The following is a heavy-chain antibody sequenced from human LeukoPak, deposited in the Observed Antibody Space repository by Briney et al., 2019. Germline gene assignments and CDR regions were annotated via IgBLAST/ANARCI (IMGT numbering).Heavy chain of an antibody. D-gene: IGHD2-2*02. CDR1: GYTFTSYG. CDR2: ISAYNGNT. CDR3: ARDGVVVPAAIPFDY. J-gene: IGHJ4*02. V-gene: IGHV1-18*01. Sequence: ASAKVSCKASGYTFTSYGISWVRQAPGQGLEWMGWISAYNGNTNYAQKLQGRVTMTTDTSTSTAYMELRSLRSDDTAVYYCARDGVVVPAAIPFDYWGQGTLVTVSS.